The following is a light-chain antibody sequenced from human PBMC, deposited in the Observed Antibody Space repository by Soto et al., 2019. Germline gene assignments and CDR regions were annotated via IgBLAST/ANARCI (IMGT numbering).Light chain of an antibody. CDR3: QQYANSSGT. CDR1: QSVSSSY. V-gene: IGKV3-20*01. J-gene: IGKJ1*01. CDR2: AAS. Sequence: EIVLTQSPGTLSLSPGERATLSCRASQSVSSSYLAWYQQKPGQAPRLLIYAASSRATGIPDRFSGSGSGTDFTLTISRLEPEDFAVYSCQQYANSSGTFGQGTKVEIK.